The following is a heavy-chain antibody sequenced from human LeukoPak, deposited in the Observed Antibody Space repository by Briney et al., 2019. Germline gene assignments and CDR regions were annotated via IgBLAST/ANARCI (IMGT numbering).Heavy chain of an antibody. CDR3: AKTGYYDNSGRAFDI. CDR2: ISGSAGYI. Sequence: GESLKISCAGSGLTFSSYAMSWVRQAPGRGLDWVSGISGSAGYIYYADSVKGRFTISRDNSKNTLYLQMNSLRAEDTAVYYCAKTGYYDNSGRAFDIWGQGTKVTVSS. CDR1: GLTFSSYA. D-gene: IGHD3-22*01. J-gene: IGHJ3*02. V-gene: IGHV3-23*01.